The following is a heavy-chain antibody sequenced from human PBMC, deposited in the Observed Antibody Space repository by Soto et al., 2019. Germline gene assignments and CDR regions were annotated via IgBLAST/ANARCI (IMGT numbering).Heavy chain of an antibody. CDR1: GFTFSSYA. Sequence: QVQLVESGGGVVQPGRSLRLSCAASGFTFSSYAMHWVRQAPGKGLEWVAVISYGGSNKYYADSVKGRFTISRDNSKNTLYLQMNSLRAEDTAVYYCARESLDFGVAGGSHYGMDVWGQGTTVTVSS. J-gene: IGHJ6*02. CDR2: ISYGGSNK. V-gene: IGHV3-30-3*01. D-gene: IGHD3-3*01. CDR3: ARESLDFGVAGGSHYGMDV.